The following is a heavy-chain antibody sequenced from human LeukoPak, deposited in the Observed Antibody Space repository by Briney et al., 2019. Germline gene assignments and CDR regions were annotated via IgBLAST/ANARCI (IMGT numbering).Heavy chain of an antibody. CDR3: ACSGYSSSWYSDY. Sequence: GGSLRLSCAASGFTFSSYSMNWVRQAPGKGLEWVLSISSSSSYIYYADSVKGRSTISRDNAKNSLYLQMNSLRAEDTAVYYCACSGYSSSWYSDYWGQGTLVTVSS. D-gene: IGHD6-13*01. CDR2: ISSSSSYI. V-gene: IGHV3-21*01. J-gene: IGHJ4*02. CDR1: GFTFSSYS.